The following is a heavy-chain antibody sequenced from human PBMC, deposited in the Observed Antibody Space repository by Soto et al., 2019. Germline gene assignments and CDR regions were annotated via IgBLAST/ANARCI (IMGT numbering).Heavy chain of an antibody. V-gene: IGHV3-30-3*01. CDR3: ARDLDTASPSYYGMDV. D-gene: IGHD5-18*01. J-gene: IGHJ6*02. CDR1: GFTFSSYA. CDR2: ISYDGSNK. Sequence: QVQLVESGGGVVQPGRSLRLSCAASGFTFSSYAMHWVRQAPGKGLEWVAVISYDGSNKYYADSVKGRFTISRDNSKNTLYLQMNSLRAEDTDVYYCARDLDTASPSYYGMDVWGQGTTVTVSS.